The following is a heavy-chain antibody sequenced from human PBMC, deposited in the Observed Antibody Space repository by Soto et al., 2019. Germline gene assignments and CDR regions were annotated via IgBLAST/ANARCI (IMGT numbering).Heavy chain of an antibody. J-gene: IGHJ4*02. CDR3: ASSYGSGSYTKRGVAFDY. CDR1: CYTFSSYG. Sequence: GASVKVSCKASCYTFSSYGISWVRQAPGQGVEWMGWISAYNGNTNYAQKLQGRVTTTTDTSTSTAYMELRSLRSDDTAVYYCASSYGSGSYTKRGVAFDYWGQGTLVTVSS. CDR2: ISAYNGNT. V-gene: IGHV1-18*01. D-gene: IGHD3-10*01.